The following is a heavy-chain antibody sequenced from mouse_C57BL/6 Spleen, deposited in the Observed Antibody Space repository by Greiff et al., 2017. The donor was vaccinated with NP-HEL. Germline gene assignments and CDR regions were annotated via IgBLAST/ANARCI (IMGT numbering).Heavy chain of an antibody. D-gene: IGHD2-4*01. J-gene: IGHJ3*01. Sequence: LMESGAELVKPGASVKISCKASGYAFSSYWMNWVKQRPGKGLEWIGQIYPGDGDTNYNGKFKGKATLTADKSSSTAYMQLSSLTSEDSAVYFCARVDYDDEGLSFAYWGQGTLVTVSA. CDR3: ARVDYDDEGLSFAY. V-gene: IGHV1-80*01. CDR2: IYPGDGDT. CDR1: GYAFSSYW.